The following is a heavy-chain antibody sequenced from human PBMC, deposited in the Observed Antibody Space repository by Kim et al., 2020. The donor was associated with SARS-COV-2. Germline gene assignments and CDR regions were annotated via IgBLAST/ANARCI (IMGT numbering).Heavy chain of an antibody. Sequence: GGSLRLSCEVSGFTYGSFWMSWVRQAPGKGLEWVANINEDGSEQYYEVSVRGRFTISRDNDKNSLFLQMNNLRADDTSVYYCATGEFPPSSGALFDYWGRGTLVTVSS. CDR1: GFTYGSFW. V-gene: IGHV3-7*01. CDR2: INEDGSEQ. D-gene: IGHD1-1*01. J-gene: IGHJ4*02. CDR3: ATGEFPPSSGALFDY.